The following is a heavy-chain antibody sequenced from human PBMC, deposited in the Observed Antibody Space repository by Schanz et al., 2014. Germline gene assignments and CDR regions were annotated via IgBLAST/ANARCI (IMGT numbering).Heavy chain of an antibody. J-gene: IGHJ4*02. CDR3: ARDGVGLVYDY. CDR2: IFGGGST. V-gene: IGHV3-66*01. D-gene: IGHD6-19*01. Sequence: EVQLVESGGGLVQPGGSLRLSCAASGFTVSSKYMNWVRQAPGKGPEWVSVIFGGGSTYYADSVKGRFTISRDNSKNTLSLQMNSLRDEDTAVYYCARDGVGLVYDYWGQGTLVTVSS. CDR1: GFTVSSKY.